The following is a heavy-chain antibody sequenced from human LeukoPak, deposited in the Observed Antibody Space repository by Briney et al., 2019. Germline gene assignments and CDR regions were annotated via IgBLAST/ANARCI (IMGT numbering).Heavy chain of an antibody. D-gene: IGHD3-10*01. Sequence: PGGSLRLSCAASGFTFSSFWMAWVRQVPGKGLEWVANINQDGSERHYVDSLKGRFTVSRGNAKNSLYLQMNTLRAEDTAVYYCARDRSTSGRQYWGQGTLVTVSS. J-gene: IGHJ4*02. CDR1: GFTFSSFW. V-gene: IGHV3-7*01. CDR2: INQDGSER. CDR3: ARDRSTSGRQY.